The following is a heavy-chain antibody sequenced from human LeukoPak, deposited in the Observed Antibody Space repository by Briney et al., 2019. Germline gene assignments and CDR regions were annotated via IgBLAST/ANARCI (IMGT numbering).Heavy chain of an antibody. CDR1: GGSISSSSYY. D-gene: IGHD2-2*02. CDR2: IYYSGST. CDR3: VRYCSSTSCYSWFDP. J-gene: IGHJ5*02. V-gene: IGHV4-39*07. Sequence: SETLSLTCTVSGGSISSSSYYWGWIRQPPGKGLEWIGSIYYSGSTYYNPSLKSRVTISVDTSKNQFSLKLSSVTAADTAVYYCVRYCSSTSCYSWFDPWGQGALVTVSS.